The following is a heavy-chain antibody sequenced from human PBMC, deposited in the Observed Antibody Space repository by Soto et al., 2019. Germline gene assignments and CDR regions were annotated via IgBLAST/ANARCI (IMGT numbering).Heavy chain of an antibody. D-gene: IGHD2-15*01. J-gene: IGHJ6*02. V-gene: IGHV3-66*01. Sequence: GGSLRLSCAASGFTVSSNYMSWVRQAPGKGLEWVSVIYSGGSTYYADSVKGRFTISRDNSKNTLYLQMNSPRAEDTAVYYCARNVLDCSGGSCYYYYYGMDVWGQGTTVTVSS. CDR3: ARNVLDCSGGSCYYYYYGMDV. CDR1: GFTVSSNY. CDR2: IYSGGST.